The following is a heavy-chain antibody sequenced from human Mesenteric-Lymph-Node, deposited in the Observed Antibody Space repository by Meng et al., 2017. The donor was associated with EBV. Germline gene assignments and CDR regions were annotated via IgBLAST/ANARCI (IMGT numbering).Heavy chain of an antibody. Sequence: SRPGRVTPPQPLSLTCAVSGGSIIRGGSYWSWIRQPPGKGLEWVGYIYYDGTTYYNPSLKSLGTISLDTSKNHFSLKLTAVTAADTAVYYCARGVGGGYDYYLDYWGQGSLVTVSS. V-gene: IGHV4-30-4*01. J-gene: IGHJ4*02. D-gene: IGHD2-21*02. CDR3: ARGVGGGYDYYLDY. CDR2: IYYDGTT. CDR1: GGSIIRGGSY.